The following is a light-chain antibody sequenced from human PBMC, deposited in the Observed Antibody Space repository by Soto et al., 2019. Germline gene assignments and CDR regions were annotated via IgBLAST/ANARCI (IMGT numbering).Light chain of an antibody. CDR2: GAS. V-gene: IGKV3D-20*02. Sequence: EIVLTQSPGTLSLSPGESATLSCRASQSVGRNYLAWFQHKPDQAPRLLIYGASARATGIPARFSGSGSGTEFTLTISSLQSEDSAIYYCQERSKWPLYTFGQGTKLEIK. CDR1: QSVGRNY. CDR3: QERSKWPLYT. J-gene: IGKJ2*01.